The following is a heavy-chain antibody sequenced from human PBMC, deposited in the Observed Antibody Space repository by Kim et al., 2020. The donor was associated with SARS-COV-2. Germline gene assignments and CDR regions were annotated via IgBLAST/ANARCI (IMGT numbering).Heavy chain of an antibody. Sequence: SETLSLTCTVSGGSISSYYWSWIRQPPGKGLEWIGYIYYSGSTNYNPSLKSRVTISVDTSKNQFSLKLSSVTAADTAVYYCARVVYYGSGSYGMDYWGQGTLVTVSS. J-gene: IGHJ4*02. D-gene: IGHD3-10*01. CDR3: ARVVYYGSGSYGMDY. CDR1: GGSISSYY. CDR2: IYYSGST. V-gene: IGHV4-59*01.